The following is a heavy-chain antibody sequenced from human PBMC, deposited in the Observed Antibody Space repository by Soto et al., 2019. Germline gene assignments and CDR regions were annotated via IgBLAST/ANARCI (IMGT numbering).Heavy chain of an antibody. V-gene: IGHV3-7*01. CDR3: ARDMGATVTWWYFDL. D-gene: IGHD4-17*01. CDR2: IKQDGSEK. Sequence: GGSLRLSCAASGFTYTTYTMHWVRQAPGKGLEWVANIKQDGSEKYYVDSVKGRFTISRDNAKNSLYLQMNSLRAEDTAVYYCARDMGATVTWWYFDLWGRGTLVTVSS. J-gene: IGHJ2*01. CDR1: GFTYTTYT.